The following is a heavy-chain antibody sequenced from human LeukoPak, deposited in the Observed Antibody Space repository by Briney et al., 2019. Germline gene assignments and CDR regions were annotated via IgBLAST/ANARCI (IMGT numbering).Heavy chain of an antibody. Sequence: RSGGSLRLSCAASGFTFRTYVMSWVRQAPGKGLEWVSGVSGSGSSTYYADSVKGRFTISRDNSENTLYLQMDSLRAEDTAIYYCAKGSEARYGDLDYWGQGTLVTVSS. J-gene: IGHJ4*02. CDR1: GFTFRTYV. CDR2: VSGSGSST. V-gene: IGHV3-23*01. D-gene: IGHD4-17*01. CDR3: AKGSEARYGDLDY.